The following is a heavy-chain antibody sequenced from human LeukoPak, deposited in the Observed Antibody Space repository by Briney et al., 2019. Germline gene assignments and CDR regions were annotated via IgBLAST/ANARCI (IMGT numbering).Heavy chain of an antibody. CDR1: GGSISSSNW. J-gene: IGHJ4*02. CDR2: IYHSGST. Sequence: SGTLSLTCAVSGGSISSSNWWSWVRQPPGKGLEWIGEIYHSGSTNYNPSPKSRVTISVDKSKNQFSLKLSSVTAADTAVYYCARSTDYDSSGYYMQSWGQGTLVTVSS. D-gene: IGHD3-22*01. V-gene: IGHV4-4*02. CDR3: ARSTDYDSSGYYMQS.